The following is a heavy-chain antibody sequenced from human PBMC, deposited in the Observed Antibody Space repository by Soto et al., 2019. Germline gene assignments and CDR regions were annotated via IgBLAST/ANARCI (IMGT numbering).Heavy chain of an antibody. D-gene: IGHD1-26*01. CDR3: ARTMVGARAGYFDY. V-gene: IGHV4-61*01. CDR1: GGSVSSGSYY. J-gene: IGHJ4*02. Sequence: SETLSLICTVSGGSVSSGSYYWSWIRQPPGKGLEWIGYIYYSGSTNYNPSLKSRVTISVDTSKNQFSLKLSSVTAADTAVYYCARTMVGARAGYFDYWGRGTLVTVSS. CDR2: IYYSGST.